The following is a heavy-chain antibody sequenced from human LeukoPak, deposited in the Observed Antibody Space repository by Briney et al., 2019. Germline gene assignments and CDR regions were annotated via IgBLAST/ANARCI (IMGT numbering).Heavy chain of an antibody. Sequence: SETLSLTCTVSGGSINYYYWSWIRQPPGKGLEWIGYIYYSGTTNYNPSLKSRVTISVDTSKNEFSLNLSSVTAADTALYYCARRGGTFDSWGQGILVTVSS. CDR2: IYYSGTT. V-gene: IGHV4-59*08. D-gene: IGHD2-15*01. J-gene: IGHJ4*02. CDR3: ARRGGTFDS. CDR1: GGSINYYY.